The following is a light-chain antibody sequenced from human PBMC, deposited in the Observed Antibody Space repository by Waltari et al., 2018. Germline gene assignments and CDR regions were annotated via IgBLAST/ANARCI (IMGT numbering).Light chain of an antibody. Sequence: SALTQPAPVPASPGPFITTSCTGTSRIVGAHNYLSWYQQHPGKAPKLIIFAVSDRPSGVSSRFSGSKSGNTASLTISGLQAQDEADYYCSSYISSSTLELFGGGTSLTVL. CDR3: SSYISSSTLEL. J-gene: IGLJ2*01. CDR1: SRIVGAHNY. CDR2: AVS. V-gene: IGLV2-14*03.